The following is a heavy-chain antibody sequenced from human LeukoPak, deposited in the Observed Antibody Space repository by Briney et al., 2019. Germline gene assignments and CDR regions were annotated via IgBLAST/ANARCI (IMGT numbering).Heavy chain of an antibody. V-gene: IGHV3-21*01. CDR1: GFIFSSYS. Sequence: GGSLRLSCVASGFIFSSYSMNWVRQAPGKGLEWISCISSSSSYIYYADSVKGRFTISRDNAKNTLYLQMSSLRAEDTAVYYCVKDRRYSSSWGLFDYWGQGTLVTVSS. CDR2: ISSSSSYI. CDR3: VKDRRYSSSWGLFDY. D-gene: IGHD6-13*01. J-gene: IGHJ4*02.